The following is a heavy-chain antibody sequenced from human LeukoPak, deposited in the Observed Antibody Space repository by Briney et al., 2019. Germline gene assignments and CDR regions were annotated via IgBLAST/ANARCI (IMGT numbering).Heavy chain of an antibody. V-gene: IGHV1-69*05. D-gene: IGHD3-10*02. CDR3: ARGGNDRASIFY. Sequence: ASVKVSFKASGGTFSSYAISWVRQAPGQGLEWMGGIIPIFGTANYAQKFQDRVTISTDESTSTAYMELSSLRSEDTAVYYCARGGNDRASIFYWGQGTLVTVSS. CDR2: IIPIFGTA. J-gene: IGHJ4*02. CDR1: GGTFSSYA.